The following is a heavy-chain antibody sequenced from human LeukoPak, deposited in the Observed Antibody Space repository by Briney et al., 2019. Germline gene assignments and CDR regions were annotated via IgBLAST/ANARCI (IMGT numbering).Heavy chain of an antibody. CDR3: TRDKTGPYDYYGMDV. Sequence: GGSLRLSCVGSGFTFSRYWMSWVRQAPGKGGEWVANIKLDGSEKHYVDSVKGRFTISRDNAKNLMYLQMNSLRGDDTAVYYCTRDKTGPYDYYGMDVWGQGTTVTVSS. V-gene: IGHV3-7*01. J-gene: IGHJ6*02. CDR2: IKLDGSEK. D-gene: IGHD3-10*01. CDR1: GFTFSRYW.